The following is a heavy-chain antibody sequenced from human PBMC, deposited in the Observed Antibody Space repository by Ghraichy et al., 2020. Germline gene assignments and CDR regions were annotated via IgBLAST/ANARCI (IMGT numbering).Heavy chain of an antibody. CDR1: GFTFSSSW. J-gene: IGHJ6*02. V-gene: IGHV3-7*03. D-gene: IGHD2-2*01. CDR3: ASPVTIRGVNYGMDV. CDR2: IKQDGSEI. Sequence: GGSLRLSCAASGFTFSSSWMTWVRQAPGKGLEWVANIKQDGSEIYYVDSVKGRFTISRDNAKNSLYLQMNSLRDEDTAVYYCASPVTIRGVNYGMDVWGQGTTVTVS.